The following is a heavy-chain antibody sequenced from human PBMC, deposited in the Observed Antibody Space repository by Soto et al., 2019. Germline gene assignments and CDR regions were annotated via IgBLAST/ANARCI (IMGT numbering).Heavy chain of an antibody. Sequence: EVQLVESGGDLVQPGGSLRLSCGASGFTFSSYWMHWVRQAPGKGLVWVSRVNTDESRTSYADSVKGRFTISRDNAKNRLFLQMNSLGAEDTAVYYCARVLNGQWYFDYWGRGTQVTFSS. J-gene: IGHJ4*02. V-gene: IGHV3-74*01. CDR2: VNTDESRT. CDR3: ARVLNGQWYFDY. CDR1: GFTFSSYW. D-gene: IGHD6-19*01.